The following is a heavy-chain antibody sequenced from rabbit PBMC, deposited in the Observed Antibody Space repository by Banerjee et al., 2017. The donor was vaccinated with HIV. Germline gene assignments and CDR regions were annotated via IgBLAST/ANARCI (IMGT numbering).Heavy chain of an antibody. CDR2: IITSSGST. CDR3: ARDLAGVIGWNFNL. Sequence: QLEESGGDLVKPEGSLTLTCTASGFDLSSYYYMCWVRQAPGKGLEVVACIITSSGSTWYASWVNGRFTISKSTSLNTVDLKMTSLTAADTATYFCARDLAGVIGWNFNLWGPGTLVTVS. J-gene: IGHJ4*01. CDR1: GFDLSSYYY. V-gene: IGHV1S43*01. D-gene: IGHD4-1*01.